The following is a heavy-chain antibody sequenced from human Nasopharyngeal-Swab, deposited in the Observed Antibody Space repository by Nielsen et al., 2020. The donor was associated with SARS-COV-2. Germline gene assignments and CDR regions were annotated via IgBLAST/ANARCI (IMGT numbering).Heavy chain of an antibody. CDR3: ARDPLSSWQAIGNWYFDL. Sequence: GGSLRLSCAASGFTFSSYSMNWVRPAPGKGLEWVSSVSSTSSYIYYADSLKGRFTISRDNAKNSLYLQLNSLRAEDTAVYYCARDPLSSWQAIGNWYFDLWGRGTLVTVSS. CDR2: VSSTSSYI. V-gene: IGHV3-21*01. D-gene: IGHD6-13*01. J-gene: IGHJ2*01. CDR1: GFTFSSYS.